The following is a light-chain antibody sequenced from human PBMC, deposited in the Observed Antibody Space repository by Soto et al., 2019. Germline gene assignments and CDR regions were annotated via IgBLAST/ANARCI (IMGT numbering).Light chain of an antibody. CDR3: QQRSNWPT. V-gene: IGKV3-11*01. CDR2: DAS. Sequence: EIVLTQSPATLSLSPGERATLSCRASQSVRSYLAWYQQKPGQAPRLLIYDASNRGTGIPARFSGSGSGTDFTLTISSLEPEDFAVYYCQQRSNWPTFGQGTKVEIK. J-gene: IGKJ1*01. CDR1: QSVRSY.